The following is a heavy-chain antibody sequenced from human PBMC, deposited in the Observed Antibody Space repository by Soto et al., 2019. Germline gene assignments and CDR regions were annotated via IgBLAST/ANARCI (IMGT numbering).Heavy chain of an antibody. V-gene: IGHV3-33*01. D-gene: IGHD3-3*01. Sequence: QAGGSLRLSCAASGFTFSSYGMHWVRQAPGKGLEWVAVIWCDGSNKYYADSVKGRFTISRDNSKNTLYLQMNSLRAEATAVYYCARAKYYCCWRGYMYVVEVWGQGVTVAVCS. CDR1: GFTFSSYG. CDR3: ARAKYYCCWRGYMYVVEV. CDR2: IWCDGSNK. J-gene: IGHJ6*02.